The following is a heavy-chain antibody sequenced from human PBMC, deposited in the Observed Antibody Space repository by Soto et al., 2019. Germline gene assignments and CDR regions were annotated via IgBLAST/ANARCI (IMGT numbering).Heavy chain of an antibody. V-gene: IGHV4-38-2*01. CDR1: GYSISSGYY. Sequence: SETLSLTCAVSGYSISSGYYWGWIRQPPGKGLEWIGSIYHSGSTYYNPSLKSRVTISVDTSKNQFSLKLSSVTAADTAVYYCARAELPDWFDPWGQGTLVTVS. D-gene: IGHD3-10*01. J-gene: IGHJ5*02. CDR3: ARAELPDWFDP. CDR2: IYHSGST.